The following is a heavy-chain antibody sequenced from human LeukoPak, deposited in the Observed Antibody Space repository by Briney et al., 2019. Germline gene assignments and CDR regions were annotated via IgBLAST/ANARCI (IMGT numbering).Heavy chain of an antibody. CDR2: INTKIGTT. Sequence: GASVKVSCKTSGYTFTGYFMHWVRQAPGQGPEWMGWINTKIGTTNYAQKFQGRVTMTRDMSISTAYMELSRLTSDDTAVYYCARELDYYDGPGGDAFDIWGQGTVVTVSS. CDR1: GYTFTGYF. D-gene: IGHD3-22*01. CDR3: ARELDYYDGPGGDAFDI. J-gene: IGHJ3*02. V-gene: IGHV1-2*02.